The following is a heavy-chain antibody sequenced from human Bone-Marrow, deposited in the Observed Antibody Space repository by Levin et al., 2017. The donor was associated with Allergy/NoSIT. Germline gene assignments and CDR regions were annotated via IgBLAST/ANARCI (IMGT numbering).Heavy chain of an antibody. Sequence: LSLTCAASGFTFTSYAMNWVRQAPGKGLEWVSAISGSGGSTYYADSVKGRFTISRDNSKNTLYLQMNSLRAEDTAVYYCAKGAGWVAGAVALIWGQEPWSPSLQ. CDR1: GFTFTSYA. V-gene: IGHV3-23*01. D-gene: IGHD6-19*01. CDR2: ISGSGGST. CDR3: AKGAGWVAGAVALI. J-gene: IGHJ4*01.